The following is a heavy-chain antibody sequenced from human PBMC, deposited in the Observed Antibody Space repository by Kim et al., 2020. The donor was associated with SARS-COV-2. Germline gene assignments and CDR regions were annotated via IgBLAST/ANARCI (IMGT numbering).Heavy chain of an antibody. CDR3: GRVAYGGNADGMDV. D-gene: IGHD2-15*01. CDR1: GFPFSDYY. Sequence: GGSLRLSCATSGFPFSDYYMSWIRQAPGKGLEWVAYISDSSRTIYHADSVKGRFTISRDNAKNSVFLQMNSLRVEDTATYYCGRVAYGGNADGMDVWGQGTTVTVSS. CDR2: ISDSSRTI. J-gene: IGHJ6*02. V-gene: IGHV3-11*01.